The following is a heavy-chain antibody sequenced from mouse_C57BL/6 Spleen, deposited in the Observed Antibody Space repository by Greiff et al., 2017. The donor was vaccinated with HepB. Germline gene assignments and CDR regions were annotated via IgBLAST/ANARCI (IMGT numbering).Heavy chain of an antibody. J-gene: IGHJ3*01. D-gene: IGHD2-3*01. CDR1: GYTFTSYG. CDR3: ARIYDGYYERFAY. CDR2: IYPRSGNT. Sequence: QVQLKQSGAELARPGASVKLSCKASGYTFTSYGISWVKQRTGQGLEWIGEIYPRSGNTYYNEKFKGKATLTADKSSSTAYMELRSLTSEDSAVYFCARIYDGYYERFAYWGQGTLVTVSA. V-gene: IGHV1-81*01.